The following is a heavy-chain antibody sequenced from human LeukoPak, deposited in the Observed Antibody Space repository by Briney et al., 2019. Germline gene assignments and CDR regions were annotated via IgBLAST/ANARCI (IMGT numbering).Heavy chain of an antibody. J-gene: IGHJ6*02. Sequence: SETLSLTCTVSGGSISSRTYYWGWVRQPPGKGLEWIGSTYYSGSTYYNPPLKSRVTISVDTSKNHFSLRLSSVTAADTAVYYCASGHSQQGDYYYYGMDVWGQGTTVTVSS. D-gene: IGHD1-1*01. CDR1: GGSISSRTYY. CDR3: ASGHSQQGDYYYYGMDV. CDR2: TYYSGST. V-gene: IGHV4-39*02.